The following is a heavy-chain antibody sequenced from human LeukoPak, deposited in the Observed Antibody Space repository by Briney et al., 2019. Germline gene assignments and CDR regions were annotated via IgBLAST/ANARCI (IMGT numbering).Heavy chain of an antibody. CDR1: GLTFSSYS. J-gene: IGHJ4*02. V-gene: IGHV3-21*01. CDR3: ARDRAVLKKKWELNANFVY. CDR2: ISSSSSYI. Sequence: PGGSLRLSCAASGLTFSSYSMNWVRQAPGKGLEWVSSISSSSSYIYYADSVKGRFTISRDNAKNSLYLQMNSLRAEDTAVYYCARDRAVLKKKWELNANFVYWGQGTLVTVSS. D-gene: IGHD1-26*01.